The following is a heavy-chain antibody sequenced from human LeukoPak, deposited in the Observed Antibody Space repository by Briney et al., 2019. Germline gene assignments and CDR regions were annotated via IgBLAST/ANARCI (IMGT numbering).Heavy chain of an antibody. CDR1: GFTFSSYE. CDR2: ISSSGSTI. D-gene: IGHD2-21*02. CDR3: AKGVVVVTAMNYFDY. Sequence: GGSLRLSCAASGFTFSSYEMNWVRQAPGKGLEWVSYISSSGSTIYYADSVKGRFTISRDNAKNSLYLQMNTLRAEDTAVYYCAKGVVVVTAMNYFDYWGQGTLVTVYS. V-gene: IGHV3-48*03. J-gene: IGHJ4*02.